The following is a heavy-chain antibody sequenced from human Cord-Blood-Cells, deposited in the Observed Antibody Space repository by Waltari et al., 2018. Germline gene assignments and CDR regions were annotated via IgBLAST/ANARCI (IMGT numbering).Heavy chain of an antibody. CDR3: ARDSDDSSGYYYDY. J-gene: IGHJ4*02. Sequence: QVQLQESGPGLVKPSQTLSHTGTVSGGPISRAGYYWSWISQHPGKGLEWIGYIYYSGSTYYNPSLKSRVTISVDTSKNQFSLKLSSGTAADTAVYYCARDSDDSSGYYYDYWGQGTLVTVSS. V-gene: IGHV4-31*03. D-gene: IGHD3-22*01. CDR2: IYYSGST. CDR1: GGPISRAGYY.